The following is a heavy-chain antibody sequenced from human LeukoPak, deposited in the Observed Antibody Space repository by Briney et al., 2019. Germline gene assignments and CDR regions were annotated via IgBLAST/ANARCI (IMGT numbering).Heavy chain of an antibody. D-gene: IGHD2-21*02. CDR2: IYHSGST. Sequence: PSETLSLTCAVSGGSISSSNWWSWVRQPPGKGLEWIGEIYHSGSTNYNPSLKSRVTISVDKSKNQFSLKLSSVTAAGTAVYYCAREYCGGDCYSGGYYYYGMDVWGQGTTVTVSS. CDR1: GGSISSSNW. CDR3: AREYCGGDCYSGGYYYYGMDV. V-gene: IGHV4-4*02. J-gene: IGHJ6*02.